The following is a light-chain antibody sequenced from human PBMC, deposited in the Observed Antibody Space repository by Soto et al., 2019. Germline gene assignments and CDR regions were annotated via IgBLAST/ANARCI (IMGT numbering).Light chain of an antibody. Sequence: DIQITQSPSTLSASVGDTVTITCRASQRISGWLAWYQQKPGKAPQLLIYDASSLRRGVPSRFSGSYSGTEFTLTISSLQPDDFATYYCQQYDTYSATFGPGTKVGIK. CDR3: QQYDTYSAT. CDR1: QRISGW. CDR2: DAS. V-gene: IGKV1-5*01. J-gene: IGKJ1*01.